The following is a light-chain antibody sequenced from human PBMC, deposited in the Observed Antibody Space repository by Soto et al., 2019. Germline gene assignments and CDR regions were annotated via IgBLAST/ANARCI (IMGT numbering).Light chain of an antibody. J-gene: IGLJ3*02. V-gene: IGLV2-14*01. CDR3: SSYTSASTRR. CDR1: SSDVGGYNY. CDR2: DVS. Sequence: QSALTQPASVSGSPGQSIAISYTGTSSDVGGYNYVSWYQQHPGKAPKLMIYDVSNRPSGVSDRFSGSKSGNTASLTISGLQAEDEADYYCSSYTSASTRRFGGGTKVTVL.